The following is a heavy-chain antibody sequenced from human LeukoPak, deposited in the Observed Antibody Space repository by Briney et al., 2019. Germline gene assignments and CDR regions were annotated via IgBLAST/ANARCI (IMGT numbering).Heavy chain of an antibody. D-gene: IGHD2-15*01. CDR1: GESLNSYY. V-gene: IGHV4-34*01. Sequence: SETLSLTCAVYGESLNSYYWSWVRQSPGEGLEWIGEIYESGTTEYNPSLKSRVTISMVPSKQQFSLSLSSVTAADTAVYYCARVAWATRLGSWGLGTPVIVSS. CDR3: ARVAWATRLGS. J-gene: IGHJ4*02. CDR2: IYESGTT.